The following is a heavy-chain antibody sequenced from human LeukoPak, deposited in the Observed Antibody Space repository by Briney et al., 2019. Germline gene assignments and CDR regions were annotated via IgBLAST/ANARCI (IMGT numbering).Heavy chain of an antibody. CDR3: ARRVIRGLNGWFDP. V-gene: IGHV3-11*01. CDR2: ISNSGTAK. D-gene: IGHD3/OR15-3a*01. J-gene: IGHJ5*02. CDR1: GFTFSDYY. Sequence: GGSLRLSCAASGFTFSDYYMTWIRQAPGKGLEWVSYISNSGTAKYYADSVKGRFTISRDNAKNSLYLQLNSLRADDTAVYYCARRVIRGLNGWFDPWGQGTLVTVSS.